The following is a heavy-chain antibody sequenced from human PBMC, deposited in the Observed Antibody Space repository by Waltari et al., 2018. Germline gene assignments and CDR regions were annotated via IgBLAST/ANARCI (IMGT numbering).Heavy chain of an antibody. CDR3: ARRVVAATGWADWFDP. J-gene: IGHJ5*02. Sequence: QVQLQESGPGLVKPSETLSLTCAVSGYSISSGYYWGWIRPPPGKGLEWLGSIYHSGSTYYNPSLKSRVTISVDTSKNQFSLKLSSVTAADTAVYYCARRVVAATGWADWFDPWGQGTLVTVSS. CDR2: IYHSGST. D-gene: IGHD2-15*01. V-gene: IGHV4-38-2*01. CDR1: GYSISSGYY.